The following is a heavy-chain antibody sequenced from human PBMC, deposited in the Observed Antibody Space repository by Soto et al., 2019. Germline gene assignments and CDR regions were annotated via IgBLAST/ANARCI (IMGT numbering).Heavy chain of an antibody. J-gene: IGHJ5*02. CDR2: IYFIGST. CDR1: GDSVSSASFY. D-gene: IGHD5-12*01. Sequence: SETLSLTCTVSGDSVSSASFYRIWIRQSPGKGLEWIGFIYFIGSTNYNPSLKSRVTMSLDTSKNQFSLNLSSVTPADTAVYYSARVNRGRNWFDPRRQINLLTACS. CDR3: ARVNRGRNWFDP. V-gene: IGHV4-61*01.